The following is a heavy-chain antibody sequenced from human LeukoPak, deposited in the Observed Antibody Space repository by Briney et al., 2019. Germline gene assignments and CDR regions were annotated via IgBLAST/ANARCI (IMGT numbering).Heavy chain of an antibody. CDR1: GFTFSSYW. CDR2: IKQDGSEK. CDR3: AKAGGPRGYKRITMIVVVSPFDY. D-gene: IGHD3-22*01. V-gene: IGHV3-7*01. J-gene: IGHJ4*02. Sequence: GGSLRLSCAASGFTFSSYWMSWVRQAPGKGLEWVANIKQDGSEKYYVDSVKGRFTISRDNAKNSLYLQMNSLRAEDTAVYYCAKAGGPRGYKRITMIVVVSPFDYWGQGTLVTVSS.